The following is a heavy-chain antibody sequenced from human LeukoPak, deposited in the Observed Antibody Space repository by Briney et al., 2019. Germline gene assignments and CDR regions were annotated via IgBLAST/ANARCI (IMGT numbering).Heavy chain of an antibody. CDR2: IIPIFGTA. Sequence: SVKASCKASGGTFSSYAISWVRQAPGQGLEWMGGIIPIFGTANYAQKFQGRVTITADESTSTAYMELSSLRSEDTAVYYCARRVLRRGYSGYGGLDYWGQGTLVAVSS. CDR3: ARRVLRRGYSGYGGLDY. J-gene: IGHJ4*02. D-gene: IGHD5-12*01. CDR1: GGTFSSYA. V-gene: IGHV1-69*13.